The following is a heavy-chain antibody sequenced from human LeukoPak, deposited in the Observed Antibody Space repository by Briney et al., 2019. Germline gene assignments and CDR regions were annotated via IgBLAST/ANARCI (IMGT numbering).Heavy chain of an antibody. J-gene: IGHJ3*02. V-gene: IGHV3-11*01. D-gene: IGHD4-4*01. Sequence: PGGSLRLSCAASGFTFSDYYMSWIRQAPGKGLEWVSYISSSGSTIYYADSVKGRFTISRDNAKNSLYLQMNSLRAEDTAVYYCARFRNAPYDAFDIWGQGTMVTVSS. CDR1: GFTFSDYY. CDR2: ISSSGSTI. CDR3: ARFRNAPYDAFDI.